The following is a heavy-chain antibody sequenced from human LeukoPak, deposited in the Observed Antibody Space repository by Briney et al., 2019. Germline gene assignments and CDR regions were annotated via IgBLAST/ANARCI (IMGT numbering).Heavy chain of an antibody. CDR1: GFTFNNAW. V-gene: IGHV3-15*01. J-gene: IGHJ4*02. Sequence: KTGGSLRLSCAASGFTFNNAWMSWVRQAPGKGLEWVGRIKRKTDGGTTDYAAPVKGRFTISRDDSKNTLYLQMNSLKTEDTAVYYCTSLAQRWLQLGKYYFDYWGQGTLVTVSS. CDR3: TSLAQRWLQLGKYYFDY. CDR2: IKRKTDGGTT. D-gene: IGHD5-24*01.